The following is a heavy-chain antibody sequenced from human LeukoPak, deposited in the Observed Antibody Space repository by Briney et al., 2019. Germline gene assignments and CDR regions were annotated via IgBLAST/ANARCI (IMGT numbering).Heavy chain of an antibody. CDR2: INQGGGEK. Sequence: GGSLRLSCAASGFRFSDYWMNWVRQAPGKGREWVASINQGGGEKHYVDSLRGRFTISRDNAKNSLYLQMSSLRVVDTAVYYCARDGVAAGLYFDSWGQGTLVTVSS. V-gene: IGHV3-7*03. CDR3: ARDGVAAGLYFDS. D-gene: IGHD2-15*01. J-gene: IGHJ4*02. CDR1: GFRFSDYW.